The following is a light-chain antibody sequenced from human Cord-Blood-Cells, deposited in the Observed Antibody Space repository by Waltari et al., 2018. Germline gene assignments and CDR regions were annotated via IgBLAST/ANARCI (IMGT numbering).Light chain of an antibody. V-gene: IGLV2-23*01. J-gene: IGLJ1*01. CDR2: EGS. CDR3: CSYAGSSAYV. CDR1: LSDVGSYNL. Sequence: QSALTQPASVSGSPGQSLTISCTGTLSDVGSYNLVSWYQQHPGKAPKLRIYEGSKRPSGVSNRFSGSKSGNTASLTISGLQAEDEADYYCCSYAGSSAYVFGTGTKVTVL.